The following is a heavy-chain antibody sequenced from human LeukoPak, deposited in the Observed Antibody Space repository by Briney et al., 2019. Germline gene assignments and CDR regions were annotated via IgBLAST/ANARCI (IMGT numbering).Heavy chain of an antibody. CDR2: ISYDGSNK. CDR3: ARVGQLGPVWYYYYMDV. CDR1: GFTFSSYA. J-gene: IGHJ6*03. Sequence: GGSLRLSCAASGFTFSSYAMHWVRQAPGKGLGWVAVISYDGSNKFSADSVKGRFTISRDNSKNTLCLQMNGLRAEDTAVYYCARVGQLGPVWYYYYMDVWGKGTTVTVSS. V-gene: IGHV3-30-3*01. D-gene: IGHD6-6*01.